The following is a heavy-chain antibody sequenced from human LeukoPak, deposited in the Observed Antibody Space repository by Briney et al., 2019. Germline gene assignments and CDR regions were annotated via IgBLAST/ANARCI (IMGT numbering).Heavy chain of an antibody. CDR3: ARRRDFIDY. V-gene: IGHV3-11*01. CDR1: GFTLSDYY. D-gene: IGHD3/OR15-3a*01. J-gene: IGHJ4*02. Sequence: PGGCLRLSCAASGFTLSDYYMSWIRQAPGKGLEWVSYSSSSGSTIYYADSMKGRFANSRDNAKNSLYLQMNSLRAEDTAVYYCARRRDFIDYWGQGTLVTVSS. CDR2: SSSSGSTI.